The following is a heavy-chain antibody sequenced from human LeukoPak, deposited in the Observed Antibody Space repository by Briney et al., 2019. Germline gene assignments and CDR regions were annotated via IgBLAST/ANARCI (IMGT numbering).Heavy chain of an antibody. V-gene: IGHV5-10-1*01. CDR1: GYSFTSSW. CDR3: ARRAYCGGDCFRDFDY. J-gene: IGHJ4*02. CDR2: IDPSDSYT. D-gene: IGHD2-21*02. Sequence: GEPLKISCKASGYSFTSSWISWVRQMPGKGLERMGRIDPSDSYTTYSPSFQGHVTISADNSISTAYLQWNSLQASDTATYYCARRAYCGGDCFRDFDYWGQGTLVTVSS.